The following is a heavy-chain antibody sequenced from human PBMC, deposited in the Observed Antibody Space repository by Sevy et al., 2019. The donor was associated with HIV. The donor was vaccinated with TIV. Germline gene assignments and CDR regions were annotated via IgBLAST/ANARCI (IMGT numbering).Heavy chain of an antibody. CDR3: AGGGLFSPGHYSDY. CDR1: TYSFTAYY. J-gene: IGHJ4*02. CDR2: INPNAGGSGGT. Sequence: ASVKVSCKTSTYSFTAYYIHWVRQAPGQGLEWMGWINPNAGGSGGTNYAQKFQGRVTMTSNASFNTAYMVLTRLTSADTAVYYCAGGGLFSPGHYSDYWGQGTLVTVSS. D-gene: IGHD3-9*01. V-gene: IGHV1-2*02.